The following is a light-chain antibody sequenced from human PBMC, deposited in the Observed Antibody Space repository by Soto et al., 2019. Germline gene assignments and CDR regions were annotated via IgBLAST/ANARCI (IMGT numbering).Light chain of an antibody. Sequence: QSALTQPPSASGSPGQSVTISCTGTSSDVGGYNYVSWYQQHPGKAPKRMIYEVSERPSGVSDRFSGSKSGNTASLTVSGLQADDEADYYCSSYAGSNNLVFGGGTKLTVL. V-gene: IGLV2-8*01. CDR3: SSYAGSNNLV. J-gene: IGLJ3*02. CDR1: SSDVGGYNY. CDR2: EVS.